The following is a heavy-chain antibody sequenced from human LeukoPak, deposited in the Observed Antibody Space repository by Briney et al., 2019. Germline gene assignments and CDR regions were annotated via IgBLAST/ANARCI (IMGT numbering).Heavy chain of an antibody. CDR3: AKDRLAVAGIFDY. V-gene: IGHV3-23*01. CDR1: GFTFSSYA. D-gene: IGHD6-19*01. CDR2: ISGSGGST. J-gene: IGHJ4*02. Sequence: GESLKISCAASGFTFSSYAMSWVRQAPGKGLEWVSAISGSGGSTYYADSVKGRFTISRDNSKNTLYLQMNSLRAEDTAVYYCAKDRLAVAGIFDYWGQGTLVTVSS.